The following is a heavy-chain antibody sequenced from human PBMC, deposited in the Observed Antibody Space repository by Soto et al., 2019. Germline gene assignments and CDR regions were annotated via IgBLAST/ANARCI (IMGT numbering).Heavy chain of an antibody. CDR1: GVSITNYY. V-gene: IGHV4-59*01. J-gene: IGHJ4*02. CDR2: VYHTGNT. Sequence: SETLSLTCSVSGVSITNYYWTWIRLPPGKGLEWIGYVYHTGNTFYNPSLKSRVTISLDTPKNQVSLSLRSVTAADTAVYYCAREQYNWKLWGQGTLVTVSA. D-gene: IGHD1-20*01. CDR3: AREQYNWKL.